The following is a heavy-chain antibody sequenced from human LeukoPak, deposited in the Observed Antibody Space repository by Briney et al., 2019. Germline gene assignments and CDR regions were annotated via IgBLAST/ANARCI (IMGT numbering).Heavy chain of an antibody. CDR3: ARDRARSAMAREFQH. CDR1: GYSFTSYG. CDR2: ISAYNGHT. V-gene: IGHV1-18*01. J-gene: IGHJ1*01. Sequence: ASVKVSCKASGYSFTSYGFSWVRQAPGQELEWMGWISAYNGHTEYAQKFQGRVAMTTDTSTSTAYMELRSLRSDDTAVYFCARDRARSAMAREFQHWGQGTQVTVSS. D-gene: IGHD2-2*01.